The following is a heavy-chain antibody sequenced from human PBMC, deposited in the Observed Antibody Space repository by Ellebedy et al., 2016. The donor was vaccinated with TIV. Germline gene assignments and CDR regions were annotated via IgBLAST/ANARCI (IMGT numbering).Heavy chain of an antibody. D-gene: IGHD3-10*01. Sequence: ASVKVSCKASGYTFTTYGIYWVRQAPGQRLEWMGRINVGNGNTKYSQKFQGWVTMTRDTSISTAYLELTTLKSDDTAVYYCARDPTMAEYFDYWGQGTLVTVSS. J-gene: IGHJ4*02. V-gene: IGHV1-3*01. CDR3: ARDPTMAEYFDY. CDR2: INVGNGNT. CDR1: GYTFTTYG.